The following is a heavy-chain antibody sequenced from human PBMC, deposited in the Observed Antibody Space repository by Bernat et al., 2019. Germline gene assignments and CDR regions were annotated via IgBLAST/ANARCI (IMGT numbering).Heavy chain of an antibody. D-gene: IGHD6-13*01. CDR3: AKLRLSSSSWYYFDY. CDR1: GFTFSSYA. V-gene: IGHV3-23*01. J-gene: IGHJ4*02. Sequence: EVQLLESGGGLVQPGGSLRLSCAASGFTFSSYAMSWVRQAPGKGLEWVSAISGSGGSTYYADSVRGRFTISRDNSKNTLYLQMNSLRAEDTAVYYCAKLRLSSSSWYYFDYWGQGTLVTVSS. CDR2: ISGSGGST.